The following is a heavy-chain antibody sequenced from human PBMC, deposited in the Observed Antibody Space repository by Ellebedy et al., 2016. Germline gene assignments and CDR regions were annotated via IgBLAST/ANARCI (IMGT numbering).Heavy chain of an antibody. CDR3: ARDATPENYPQLGLFDY. D-gene: IGHD2/OR15-2a*01. CDR2: IHSSGGNT. Sequence: ASVKVSCXASGYIFANYFMHWVRQAPGHGLEWMGIIHSSGGNTDYAQKFKGRVNMTRDTSTNTFYMEVSSLKSEDTAVYYCARDATPENYPQLGLFDYWGQGALVTVSS. V-gene: IGHV1-46*01. J-gene: IGHJ4*02. CDR1: GYIFANYF.